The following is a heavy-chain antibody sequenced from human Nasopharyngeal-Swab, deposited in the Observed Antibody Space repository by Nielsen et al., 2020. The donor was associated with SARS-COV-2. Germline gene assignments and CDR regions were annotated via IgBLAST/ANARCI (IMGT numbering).Heavy chain of an antibody. J-gene: IGHJ5*02. CDR2: ISHNSGT. CDR1: GVSITSQY. Sequence: SETLSLTCTVSGVSITSQYWLWLRQPPGKGLEWIGYISHNSGTSYNPSLKSRVTMFMDTSKNQFSLRLRSVTAADTAVYYCAKEGATGWFDPWGQGTLVTVSS. V-gene: IGHV4-59*11. CDR3: AKEGATGWFDP.